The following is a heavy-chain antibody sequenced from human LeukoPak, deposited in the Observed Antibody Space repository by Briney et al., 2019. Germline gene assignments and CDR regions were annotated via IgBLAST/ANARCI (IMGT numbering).Heavy chain of an antibody. CDR3: ARSSDLPSNWYFDL. CDR1: GGSFSGYY. J-gene: IGHJ2*01. D-gene: IGHD2-21*02. V-gene: IGHV4-34*01. CDR2: INHSGST. Sequence: KTSETLSLTCAVYGGSFSGYYWSWIRQPPGKGLEWIGEINHSGSTNYNPSLKSRVTISVDTSKNQFSLKLSSVTAADTAVYYRARSSDLPSNWYFDLWGRGTLVTVSS.